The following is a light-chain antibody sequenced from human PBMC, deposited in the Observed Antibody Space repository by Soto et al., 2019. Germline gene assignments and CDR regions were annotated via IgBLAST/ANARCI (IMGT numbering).Light chain of an antibody. CDR2: EVS. J-gene: IGLJ1*01. Sequence: QSVLTQPPSASGSPGQSVTISCAGTSSHVGDYNYVSWYQQYPGKVPKLMIYEVSERPSGVPDRFSDSKSGNTAFLTVSGLQAEAEADYYCLSYADTAYVFGTGTKVTVL. V-gene: IGLV2-8*01. CDR3: LSYADTAYV. CDR1: SSHVGDYNY.